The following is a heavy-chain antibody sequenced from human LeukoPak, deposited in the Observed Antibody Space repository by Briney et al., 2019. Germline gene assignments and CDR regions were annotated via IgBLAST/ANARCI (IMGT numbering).Heavy chain of an antibody. D-gene: IGHD1-26*01. CDR2: ISGRGDDT. CDR1: GFTFSSYA. CDR3: AKEEYSGSYFDY. V-gene: IGHV3-23*01. J-gene: IGHJ4*02. Sequence: GGSLRLSCAASGFTFSSYAMSWVRQAPGKGLEWVSSISGRGDDTYYADSVKGRFTISRDNSRNTLYLQMNSLRPEDTAVYYCAKEEYSGSYFDYWGQGTLVTVSS.